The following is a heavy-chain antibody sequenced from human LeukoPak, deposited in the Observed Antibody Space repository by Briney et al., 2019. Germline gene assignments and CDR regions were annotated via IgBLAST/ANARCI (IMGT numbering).Heavy chain of an antibody. CDR2: IYYSGST. V-gene: IGHV4-39*07. Sequence: PSETLSLTCVVSGGSISSTSYYWGWIRQPPGKGLEWIGSIYYSGSTYYSPSLKSRVTISVDTSKNQFSLKLSSVTAADTAVYYCARLLRVGYCSTTTCNWFDPWGQGTLVTVPS. D-gene: IGHD2-2*03. J-gene: IGHJ5*02. CDR3: ARLLRVGYCSTTTCNWFDP. CDR1: GGSISSTSYY.